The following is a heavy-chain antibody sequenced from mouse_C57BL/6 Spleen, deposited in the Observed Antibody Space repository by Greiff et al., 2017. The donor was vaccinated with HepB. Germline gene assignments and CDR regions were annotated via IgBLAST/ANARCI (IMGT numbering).Heavy chain of an antibody. V-gene: IGHV1-50*01. CDR2: IDPSDSYT. CDR1: GYTFTSYW. Sequence: VQLQQSGAELVKPGASVKLSCKASGYTFTSYWMQWVKQRPGQGLEWIGEIDPSDSYTNYNQKFKGKATLTVDKSSSTAYMQLSSLTSEDSAVYYCARGDGSSYNPFDYWGQGTTLTVSS. CDR3: ARGDGSSYNPFDY. J-gene: IGHJ2*01. D-gene: IGHD1-1*01.